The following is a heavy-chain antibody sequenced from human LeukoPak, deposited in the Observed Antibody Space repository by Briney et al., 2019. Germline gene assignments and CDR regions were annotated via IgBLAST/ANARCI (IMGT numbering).Heavy chain of an antibody. V-gene: IGHV4-34*01. CDR3: AGQGYCSSTSCYDYYYMDV. CDR1: GVSFSGYY. CDR2: INHSGST. Sequence: SETLSLTCAVYGVSFSGYYWSWIRQPPGKGLEWIGEINHSGSTNYNPSLKSRVTISVDTSKNQFSLKLSSVTAADTAVYYCAGQGYCSSTSCYDYYYMDVWGKGTTVTVSS. J-gene: IGHJ6*03. D-gene: IGHD2-2*01.